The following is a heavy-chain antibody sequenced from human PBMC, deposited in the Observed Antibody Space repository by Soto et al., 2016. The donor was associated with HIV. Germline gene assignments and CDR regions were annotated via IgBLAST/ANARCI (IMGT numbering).Heavy chain of an antibody. CDR3: VKGSVYNVRGHFDS. D-gene: IGHD3-10*02. Sequence: DVQLLESGGDLVRPGTSLRLSCVGTEFNFKNCAMMWVRQAPGKGPDWVSGISGSGISSHYRNSVKGRFTISRDNSKNTLYLQMNSLTVEDTAVYYCVKGSVYNVRGHFDSWGLGTLVTVSS. CDR2: ISGSGISS. J-gene: IGHJ4*02. CDR1: EFNFKNCA. V-gene: IGHV3-23*01.